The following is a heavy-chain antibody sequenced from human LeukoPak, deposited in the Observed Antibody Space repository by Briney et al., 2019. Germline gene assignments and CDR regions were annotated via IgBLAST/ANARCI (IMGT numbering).Heavy chain of an antibody. V-gene: IGHV1-18*01. J-gene: IGHJ4*02. CDR3: ARGRILVAGTIDY. CDR1: GYTFTGYG. D-gene: IGHD6-19*01. CDR2: ISAYNGNT. Sequence: ASVKVSCKASGYTFTGYGISWVRQATGQGLEWMGWISAYNGNTHHPQKFQGRVTMTTDTSTSTAYMELMSLRSDDTAVYYCARGRILVAGTIDYWGQGTLVTVSS.